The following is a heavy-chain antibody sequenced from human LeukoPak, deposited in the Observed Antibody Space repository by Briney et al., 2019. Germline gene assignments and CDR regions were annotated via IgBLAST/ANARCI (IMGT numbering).Heavy chain of an antibody. V-gene: IGHV4-61*02. CDR2: IYTSGST. CDR3: ARDLGFLGWFDP. CDR1: GGSISSGSYY. J-gene: IGHJ5*02. Sequence: PSETLSLTCTVSGGSISSGSYYWSWIRQPAGKGLEWIGRIYTSGSTNYNPSLKSRVTISVDTSKNQFSLKLSSVTAADTAVYYCARDLGFLGWFDPWGQGTLVTVSS. D-gene: IGHD2/OR15-2a*01.